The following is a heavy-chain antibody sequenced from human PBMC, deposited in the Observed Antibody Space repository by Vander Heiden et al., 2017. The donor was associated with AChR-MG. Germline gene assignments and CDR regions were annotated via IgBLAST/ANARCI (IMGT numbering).Heavy chain of an antibody. CDR2: IIPIFGTA. V-gene: IGHV1-69*01. CDR1: GGTFSSYA. J-gene: IGHJ4*02. CDR3: ARAKMVVTGYTHFDY. D-gene: IGHD2-21*02. Sequence: QVQLVQSGAEVKKPGSSVTVSCKASGGTFSSYAIRWVRQAPGQGLEWMGGIIPIFGTANYAQKFQGRVTITADESTSTAYMELSSLRSEDTAVYYCARAKMVVTGYTHFDYWGQGTLVTVSS.